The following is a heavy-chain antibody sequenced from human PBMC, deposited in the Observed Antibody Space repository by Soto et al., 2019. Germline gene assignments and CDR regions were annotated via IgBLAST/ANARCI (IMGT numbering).Heavy chain of an antibody. CDR1: GYTFTSYG. Sequence: ASVKVSCKASGYTFTSYGISWVRQAPGQGLEWMGWISAYNGNTNYAQKLQGRVTMTTDTSTSTAYMELRSLRSDDTAVYYCARGIGLLWFGESPYYFDYWGQGTLVTVSS. J-gene: IGHJ4*02. D-gene: IGHD3-10*01. CDR2: ISAYNGNT. CDR3: ARGIGLLWFGESPYYFDY. V-gene: IGHV1-18*01.